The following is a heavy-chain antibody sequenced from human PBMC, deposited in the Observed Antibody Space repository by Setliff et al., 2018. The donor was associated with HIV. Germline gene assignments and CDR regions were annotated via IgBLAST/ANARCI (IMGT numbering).Heavy chain of an antibody. CDR2: IFPICGTP. Sequence: SVKVSCKASGGTFSSYAITWVRQAPGQGPEWMGGIFPICGTPNYAQRFQGRVTITADESTSTAYMDLSSLTSDDTAVYYCATSPRGTYYDILSGRPRGWFDPWGQGTLVTVSS. CDR1: GGTFSSYA. J-gene: IGHJ5*02. V-gene: IGHV1-69*13. D-gene: IGHD3-9*01. CDR3: ATSPRGTYYDILSGRPRGWFDP.